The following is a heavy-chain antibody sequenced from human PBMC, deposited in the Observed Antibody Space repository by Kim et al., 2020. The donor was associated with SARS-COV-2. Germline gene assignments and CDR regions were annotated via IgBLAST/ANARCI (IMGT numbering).Heavy chain of an antibody. J-gene: IGHJ4*02. CDR2: ST. V-gene: IGHV3-23*01. CDR3: AKVSGKVYY. D-gene: IGHD6-25*01. Sequence: STNYHESEKGGFNISRNNSKDTLYLQVNSLKVEDTAIYYCAKVSGKVYYWGQGTLVTVSP.